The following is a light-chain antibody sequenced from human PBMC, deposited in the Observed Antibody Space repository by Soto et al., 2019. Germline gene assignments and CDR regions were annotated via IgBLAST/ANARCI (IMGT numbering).Light chain of an antibody. CDR3: QHSYSRPFT. CDR2: AAS. J-gene: IGKJ3*01. Sequence: DIQMTQSPSSLSASVGDRVTITCRASQSISSYLNWYQQKPGKAPNLLIYAASSLQSGVPSRFSGRGSGTDFTLTISSLLPEDFATYYCQHSYSRPFTFGPGTIVDVE. V-gene: IGKV1-39*01. CDR1: QSISSY.